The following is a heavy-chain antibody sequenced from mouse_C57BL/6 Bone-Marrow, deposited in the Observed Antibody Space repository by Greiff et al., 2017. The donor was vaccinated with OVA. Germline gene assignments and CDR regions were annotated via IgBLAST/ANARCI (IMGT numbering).Heavy chain of an antibody. CDR2: IFPGSGST. V-gene: IGHV1-75*01. D-gene: IGHD1-1*01. Sequence: QVQLKESGPELVKPGASVKISCKASGYTFTDYYINWVKQRPGQGLEWIGWIFPGSGSTYYNEKFKGKATLTVDKSSSTAYMLLSSLTSEDSAVYFCAGDYYGGDYFDYWGQGTTLTVSS. CDR3: AGDYYGGDYFDY. CDR1: GYTFTDYY. J-gene: IGHJ2*01.